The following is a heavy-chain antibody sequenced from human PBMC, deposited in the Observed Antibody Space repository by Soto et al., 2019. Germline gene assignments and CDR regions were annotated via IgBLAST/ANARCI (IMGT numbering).Heavy chain of an antibody. CDR1: GFTFSSHG. CDR2: TSNDGSIE. V-gene: IGHV3-30*03. J-gene: IGHJ3*02. CDR3: ASRYSGYDWHDAFDI. Sequence: GGSLRLSCAASGFTFSSHGMHWVRQAPGKGLEWVAVTSNDGSIEYYVDSVKGRFTISRDNSKNTLFLQMNSLRAEDTAMYYCASRYSGYDWHDAFDIWGQGTMVTVSS. D-gene: IGHD5-12*01.